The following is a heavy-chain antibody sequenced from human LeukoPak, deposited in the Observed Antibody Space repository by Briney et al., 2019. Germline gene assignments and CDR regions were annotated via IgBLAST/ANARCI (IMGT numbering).Heavy chain of an antibody. CDR1: GFTFSSYG. D-gene: IGHD3-22*01. CDR2: ISGNGGST. CDR3: AKSLAAAAYYYDGSGYLN. V-gene: IGHV3-23*01. Sequence: GGSLRLSCAASGFTFSSYGMAWVRQAPGKGLEWVSAISGNGGSTYHADSVKGRFTISRDNSKNTLYLQMNTLRAEDTAVYYCAKSLAAAAYYYDGSGYLNWGQGTLVTVSS. J-gene: IGHJ4*02.